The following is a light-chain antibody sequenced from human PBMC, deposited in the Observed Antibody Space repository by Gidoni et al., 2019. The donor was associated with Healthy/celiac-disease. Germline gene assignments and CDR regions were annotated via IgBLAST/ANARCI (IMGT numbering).Light chain of an antibody. J-gene: IGKJ2*01. V-gene: IGKV3-15*01. CDR3: QQYHNWPPST. CDR1: QSVSSN. Sequence: EIVMTQSPATLSVSPGERATLSCRASQSVSSNLAWYQQKPGQAPRLLIYGASTRATGIPARFSGSGSGTEFTLTISSLQSEDFAVYYCQQYHNWPPSTFGQXTKLEIK. CDR2: GAS.